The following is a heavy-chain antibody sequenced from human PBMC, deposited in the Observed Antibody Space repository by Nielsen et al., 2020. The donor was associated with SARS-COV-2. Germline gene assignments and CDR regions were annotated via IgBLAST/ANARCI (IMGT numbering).Heavy chain of an antibody. D-gene: IGHD4-17*01. Sequence: SGPTLVKPTQTLTLTCTFSGFSLRTSGKGVGWIRQPTGKALEWLAVIYWNDDKRYSPSLKSRLTIASDTSKNQVVLSLTNMEPVDTGTYYCAGRVTTAYFDDWGQGTLVTVSS. CDR1: GFSLRTSGKG. J-gene: IGHJ4*02. V-gene: IGHV2-5*01. CDR2: IYWNDDK. CDR3: AGRVTTAYFDD.